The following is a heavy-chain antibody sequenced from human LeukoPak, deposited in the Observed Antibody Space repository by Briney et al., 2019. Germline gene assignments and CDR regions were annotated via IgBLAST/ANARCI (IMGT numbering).Heavy chain of an antibody. V-gene: IGHV4-59*08. CDR1: GGSNSSYY. CDR3: ARRDDI. CDR2: IYYSGST. J-gene: IGHJ3*02. Sequence: PSETLSLTCTVSGGSNSSYYWSWIRQPPGKGLEWIGYIYYSGSTNYNPSLKSRVTISIDTSKNQFSLKLSSVTAADTAVYYCARRDDIWGQGTMVTVSS.